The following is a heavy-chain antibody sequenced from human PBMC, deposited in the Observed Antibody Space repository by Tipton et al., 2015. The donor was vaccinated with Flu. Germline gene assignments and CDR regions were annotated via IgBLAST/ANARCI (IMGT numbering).Heavy chain of an antibody. CDR2: IWYDGSNK. Sequence: SLRLSCAASGFTFSSYWMHWVRQAPGKGLVWVAVIWYDGSNKHYGDSVKGRFTVSRDNSKSTLYLQMNNLRVDDTAVYYCARDEGVVNYYFGMDVWGQGTTVTVSS. V-gene: IGHV3-33*08. CDR3: ARDEGVVNYYFGMDV. J-gene: IGHJ6*02. CDR1: GFTFSSYW.